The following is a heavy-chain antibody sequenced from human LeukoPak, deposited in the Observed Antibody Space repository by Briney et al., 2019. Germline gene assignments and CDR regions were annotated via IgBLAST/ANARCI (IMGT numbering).Heavy chain of an antibody. J-gene: IGHJ4*02. CDR2: ISGSGGST. D-gene: IGHD6-19*01. CDR1: GFTFSSYA. Sequence: GGSLRLSCAASGFTFSSYAMSWVRQAPGKGLEWVSAISGSGGSTYFADSVKGRFTISRDNSKNTLYLQMNSLRAEDTAVYYCANSKGIAVAGTFDYWGQGTLVTVSS. V-gene: IGHV3-23*01. CDR3: ANSKGIAVAGTFDY.